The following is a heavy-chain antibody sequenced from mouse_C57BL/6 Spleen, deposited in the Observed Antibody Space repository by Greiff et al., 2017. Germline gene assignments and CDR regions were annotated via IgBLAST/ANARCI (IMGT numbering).Heavy chain of an antibody. J-gene: IGHJ1*03. D-gene: IGHD1-1*01. Sequence: VQRVESGAELVRPGSSVKLSCKASGYTFTSYWMHWVKQRPIQGLEWIGNIDPSDSETHYNQKFKDKATLTVDKSSSTAYMQLSSLTSEDSAVYYCSRPLYYDGSSYGEWYFDVWGTGTTVTVSS. CDR1: GYTFTSYW. CDR2: IDPSDSET. CDR3: SRPLYYDGSSYGEWYFDV. V-gene: IGHV1-52*01.